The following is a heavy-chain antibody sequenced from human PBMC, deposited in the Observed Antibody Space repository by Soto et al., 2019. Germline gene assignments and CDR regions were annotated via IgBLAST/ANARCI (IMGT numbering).Heavy chain of an antibody. CDR2: IYYSGST. V-gene: IGHV4-31*03. CDR3: ARDRRAVDAFDI. CDR1: GGSISSGGYY. Sequence: QVQLQESGPGLVKPSQTLSLTCTVSGGSISSGGYYWSWIRQHPGKGLEWIGYIYYSGSTYYNPSGKRRVTISVDTSKNQFSLKLSSVTAADTAVYYCARDRRAVDAFDIWGEGTMVTVSS. J-gene: IGHJ3*02.